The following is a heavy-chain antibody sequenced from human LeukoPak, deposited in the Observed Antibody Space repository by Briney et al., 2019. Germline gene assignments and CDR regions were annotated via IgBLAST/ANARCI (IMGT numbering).Heavy chain of an antibody. CDR2: INHSGST. Sequence: PSETLSLTCAVYGGSFSGYYWSWIRQPPGKGLEWIGEINHSGSTYYNPSLKSRVTISFDTSKNQFSLRLSSVTAADTAVYYCARDLYSSRTNEAFVIWGQGTMVTVSS. D-gene: IGHD6-13*01. CDR1: GGSFSGYY. V-gene: IGHV4-34*01. J-gene: IGHJ3*02. CDR3: ARDLYSSRTNEAFVI.